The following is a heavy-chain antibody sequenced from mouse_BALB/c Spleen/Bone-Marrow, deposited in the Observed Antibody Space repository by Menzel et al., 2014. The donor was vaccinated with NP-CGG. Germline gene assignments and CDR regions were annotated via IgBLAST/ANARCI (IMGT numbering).Heavy chain of an antibody. J-gene: IGHJ3*01. CDR1: GFNIKDTY. CDR2: IDPANGNT. Sequence: VQLQQSGAELVKPGASVKLSCTASGFNIKDTYMHWVKQRPEQGLEWIGRIDPANGNTKYDPKFQGKATITADTSSNTAYLQLSGLTSEDTAVYYCAGYDYYQAWFAYWGQGTLVTVSA. D-gene: IGHD2-4*01. V-gene: IGHV14-3*02. CDR3: AGYDYYQAWFAY.